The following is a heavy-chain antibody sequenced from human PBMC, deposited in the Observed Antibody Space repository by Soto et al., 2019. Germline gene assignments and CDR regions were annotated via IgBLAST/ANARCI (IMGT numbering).Heavy chain of an antibody. CDR2: ISAYNGNT. Sequence: QGLEWMGWISAYNGNTNYAQKLQGRVTMTTDTSTSTAYMELRSLRSDDTAVYYCARDLGITGIEGEAPADYWGQGTLVTVSS. CDR3: ARDLGITGIEGEAPADY. J-gene: IGHJ4*02. V-gene: IGHV1-18*01. D-gene: IGHD1-20*01.